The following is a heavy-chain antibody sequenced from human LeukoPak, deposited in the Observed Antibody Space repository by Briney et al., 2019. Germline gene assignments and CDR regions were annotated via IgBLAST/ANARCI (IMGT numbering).Heavy chain of an antibody. CDR1: GGTFSSYA. D-gene: IGHD2-15*01. V-gene: IGHV1-69*05. CDR3: ARANGYCSGGSCYSHAFDI. J-gene: IGHJ3*02. CDR2: IIPIFGTA. Sequence: GASVKVSCKASGGTFSSYAISWVRQAPGQGLEWMGGIIPIFGTANYAQKFQGRVTMTRDTSISTAYMELSRLRSDDTAVYYCARANGYCSGGSCYSHAFDIWGQGTMVTVSS.